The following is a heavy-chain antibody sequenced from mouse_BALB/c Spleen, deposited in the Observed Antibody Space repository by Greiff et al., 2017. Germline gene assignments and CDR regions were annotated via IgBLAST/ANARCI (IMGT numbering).Heavy chain of an antibody. V-gene: IGHV5-12-1*01. CDR2: ISSGGGST. CDR1: GFAFSSYD. Sequence: EVQLVESGGGLVKPGGSLKLSCAASGFAFSSYDMSWVRQTPEKRLEWVAYISSGGGSTYYPDTVKGRFTISRDNAKNTLYLQMSSLKSEDTAMYYCARQWATDYWGQGTTLTVSS. CDR3: ARQWATDY. J-gene: IGHJ2*01. D-gene: IGHD3-1*01.